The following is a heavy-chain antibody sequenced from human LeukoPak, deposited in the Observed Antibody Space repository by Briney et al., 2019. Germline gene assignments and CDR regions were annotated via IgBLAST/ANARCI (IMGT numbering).Heavy chain of an antibody. CDR3: ARHDLEWLLALDY. CDR1: GFTFSSYA. V-gene: IGHV3-23*01. D-gene: IGHD3-3*01. CDR2: ISGSGGST. J-gene: IGHJ4*02. Sequence: GGSLRLSCAASGFTFSSYAMSWVRQAPGKGLEWVSAISGSGGSTYYADSVKGRFTISRDNSKNTLYLQMNSLRAEDTAVYYCARHDLEWLLALDYWGQGTLVTVSS.